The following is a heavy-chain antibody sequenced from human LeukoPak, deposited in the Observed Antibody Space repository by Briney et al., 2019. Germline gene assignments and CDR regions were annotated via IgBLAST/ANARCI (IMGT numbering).Heavy chain of an antibody. D-gene: IGHD3/OR15-3a*01. J-gene: IGHJ4*02. V-gene: IGHV3-11*01. CDR2: ISSSGSTI. Sequence: GGSLRLSCAASGFTFSDYYMSWIRQAPGRGLEWVSYISSSGSTIYYADSVKGRFTISRDNAENSLYLQMNSLRAEDTAVYYCARYDFWSGLNVFDYWGQGTLVTVSS. CDR1: GFTFSDYY. CDR3: ARYDFWSGLNVFDY.